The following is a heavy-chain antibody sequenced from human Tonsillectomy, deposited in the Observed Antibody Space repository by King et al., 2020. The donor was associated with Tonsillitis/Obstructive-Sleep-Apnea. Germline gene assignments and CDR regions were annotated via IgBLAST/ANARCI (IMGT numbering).Heavy chain of an antibody. CDR1: GFTFSSYA. V-gene: IGHV3-64*01. CDR2: ISSNGGST. Sequence: VQQVESGGGLVQPGGSLRLSCAASGFTFSSYAMHWVRQAPGKGLEYVSAISSNGGSTYYANSVKGRFTISRDNSKNTLYLQMGSLRAEDMAVYYCARDPGQEYYYYYGMDVWGQGTTVTVSS. J-gene: IGHJ6*02. CDR3: ARDPGQEYYYYYGMDV.